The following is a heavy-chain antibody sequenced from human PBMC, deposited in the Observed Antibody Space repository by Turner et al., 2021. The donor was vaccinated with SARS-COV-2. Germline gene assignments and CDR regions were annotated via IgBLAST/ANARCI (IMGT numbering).Heavy chain of an antibody. Sequence: QVQLVQSGAEVKKPGASVKVSCKASAYTFTGYYMHWVRQAPGQGLEWMGWINPNSGGTNYAQKFQGRVTMTRDTSISTAYMELSRLRSDDTAVYYCARGYNWNYYYYGMDVWGQGTTVTVSS. D-gene: IGHD1-20*01. CDR1: AYTFTGYY. CDR2: INPNSGGT. J-gene: IGHJ6*02. V-gene: IGHV1-2*02. CDR3: ARGYNWNYYYYGMDV.